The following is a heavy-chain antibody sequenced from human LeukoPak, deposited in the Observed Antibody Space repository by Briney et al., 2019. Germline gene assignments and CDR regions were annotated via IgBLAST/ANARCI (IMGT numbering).Heavy chain of an antibody. CDR1: GYTFSGYY. D-gene: IGHD6-19*01. CDR2: INPDSGGT. V-gene: IGHV1-2*02. J-gene: IGHJ4*02. Sequence: ASVKVSCKASGYTFSGYYMHWVRQAPGQGLEWMGWINPDSGGTNYGQNFQGRVTMTRDTAIKTAYMELSRLRSDDTAVYYCARERFYSSGSKSNRVDYWGQGTLVTVSS. CDR3: ARERFYSSGSKSNRVDY.